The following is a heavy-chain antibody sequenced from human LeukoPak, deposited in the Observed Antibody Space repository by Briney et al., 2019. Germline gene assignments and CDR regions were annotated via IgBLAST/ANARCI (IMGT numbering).Heavy chain of an antibody. D-gene: IGHD1-26*01. CDR1: GGSISSYY. CDR2: IYYSGST. V-gene: IGHV4-59*12. J-gene: IGHJ4*02. CDR3: ARCEWELYFDY. Sequence: SETLSLTCTVSGGSISSYYWSWIRQPPGKGLEWIGYIYYSGSTNYNPSLKSRVTISVDTSKNQFSLKLSSVTAADTAVYYCARCEWELYFDYWGQGTLVTVSS.